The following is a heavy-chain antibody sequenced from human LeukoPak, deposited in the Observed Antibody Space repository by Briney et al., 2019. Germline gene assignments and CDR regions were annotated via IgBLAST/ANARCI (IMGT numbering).Heavy chain of an antibody. J-gene: IGHJ4*02. V-gene: IGHV3-7*01. Sequence: GGSLRLSCTVSGLTFTNHWMSWVRQAPGKGLEWVANIDQDGSEKYYVDSVKGRFTISRDNAKNTLYLQMNSLRAEDTAVYYCARDAVGGTMDYWGQGTLVTVSS. CDR1: GLTFTNHW. CDR2: IDQDGSEK. D-gene: IGHD1-26*01. CDR3: ARDAVGGTMDY.